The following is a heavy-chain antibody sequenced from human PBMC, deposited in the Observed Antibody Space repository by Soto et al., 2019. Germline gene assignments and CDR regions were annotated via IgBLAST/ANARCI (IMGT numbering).Heavy chain of an antibody. CDR1: GFSLTANGVG. J-gene: IGHJ2*01. CDR2: IYGHDDK. Sequence: LVNPTQTLTLTCTFSGFSLTANGVGVGWFRQPPGKAPEWLAVIYGHDDKRFSPSLRSRLTINKDTSNNQVVLTLTDMDPVDTGTYFCARGFPGYWYFDLWGPGTLVTVSS. V-gene: IGHV2-5*01. CDR3: ARGFPGYWYFDL.